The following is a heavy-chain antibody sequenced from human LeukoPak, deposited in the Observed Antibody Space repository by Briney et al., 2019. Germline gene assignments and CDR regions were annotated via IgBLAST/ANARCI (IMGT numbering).Heavy chain of an antibody. CDR2: IPYDGSNK. CDR3: AKVGANYYYYYGMDV. J-gene: IGHJ6*04. D-gene: IGHD1-26*01. Sequence: GRSLRLSCAASGFTFSSYGMHWVRQAPGKGLEWVAVIPYDGSNKYYADSVKGRFTISRDNSKNTLYLQMNSLRAEDTAVYYCAKVGANYYYYYGMDVWGKGTTVTVSS. CDR1: GFTFSSYG. V-gene: IGHV3-30*18.